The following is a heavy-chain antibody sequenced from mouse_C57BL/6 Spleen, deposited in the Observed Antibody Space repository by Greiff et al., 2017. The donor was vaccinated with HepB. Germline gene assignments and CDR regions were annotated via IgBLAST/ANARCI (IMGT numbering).Heavy chain of an antibody. V-gene: IGHV1-55*01. CDR1: GYTFTSYW. CDR2: IYPGSGST. D-gene: IGHD2-4*01. J-gene: IGHJ3*01. Sequence: QVQLQQPGAELVKPGASVKMSCKASGYTFTSYWITWVKQRPGQGLEWIGDIYPGSGSTNYNEKFKSKATLTVATSSSTAYMQLSSLTSEDSAVDYCARAPSYDYAGGFAYWGQGTLVTVSA. CDR3: ARAPSYDYAGGFAY.